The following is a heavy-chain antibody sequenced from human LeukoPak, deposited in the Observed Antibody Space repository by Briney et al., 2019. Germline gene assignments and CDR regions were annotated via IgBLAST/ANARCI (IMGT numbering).Heavy chain of an antibody. CDR3: AREYCSGGSCYSDAFDI. D-gene: IGHD2-15*01. Sequence: GGSLRLSCAASGFTFSSNYMSWVRQAPGKGLEWVSVIYSGGSTYYADSVKGRFTISRDNSKNTLYLQMNSLRAEDTAVYYCAREYCSGGSCYSDAFDIWGQGTMVTVSS. V-gene: IGHV3-66*01. CDR2: IYSGGST. J-gene: IGHJ3*02. CDR1: GFTFSSNY.